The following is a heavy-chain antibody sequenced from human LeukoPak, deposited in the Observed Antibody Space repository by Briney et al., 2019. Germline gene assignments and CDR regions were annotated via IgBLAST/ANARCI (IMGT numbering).Heavy chain of an antibody. D-gene: IGHD3-16*01. CDR1: GYRFTSYW. CDR3: ARHVPVTLGATPNSYYYYYMDV. V-gene: IGHV5-51*01. Sequence: GESLKISCKGSGYRFTSYWIGWVRQMPGKGLEWMGIIYPGDSDTRYSPSFQGQVTISADKSISTAYLQWSSLKASDTAMYYCARHVPVTLGATPNSYYYYYMDVWGKGTTVTVSS. J-gene: IGHJ6*03. CDR2: IYPGDSDT.